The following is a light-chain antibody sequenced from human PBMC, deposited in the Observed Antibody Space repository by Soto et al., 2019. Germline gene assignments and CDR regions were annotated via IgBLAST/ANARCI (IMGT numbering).Light chain of an antibody. CDR1: SGHNSYA. Sequence: QSVLTQSPSASASLGASVKLTCTLSSGHNSYAIAWHQQQPEKGPRYLMNLNSDGSHNKGDGIPDRFSGSSSGAERYLTISSLQSEDEADYYCQTWGTGIQVFGGGTKVTVL. J-gene: IGLJ2*01. CDR3: QTWGTGIQV. V-gene: IGLV4-69*01. CDR2: LNSDGSH.